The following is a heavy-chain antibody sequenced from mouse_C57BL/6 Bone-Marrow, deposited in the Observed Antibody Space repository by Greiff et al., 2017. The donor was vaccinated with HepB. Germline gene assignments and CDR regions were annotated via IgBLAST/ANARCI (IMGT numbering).Heavy chain of an antibody. CDR1: GYTFTSYW. D-gene: IGHD2-4*01. V-gene: IGHV1-69*01. Sequence: QVQLQQPGAELVMPGASVKLSCKASGYTFTSYWMHWVKQRPGQGLEWIGEIDPSDSYTTYNQKFKGKSTLTVDKSSSTAYMQLSSLTSEDSAVYYWARSAITRFAYWGQGTLVTVSA. CDR3: ARSAITRFAY. J-gene: IGHJ3*01. CDR2: IDPSDSYT.